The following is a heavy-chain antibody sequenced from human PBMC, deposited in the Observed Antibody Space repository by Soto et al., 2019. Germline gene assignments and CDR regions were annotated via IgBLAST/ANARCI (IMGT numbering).Heavy chain of an antibody. CDR2: VEVENDDR. D-gene: IGHD1-26*01. J-gene: IGHJ4*02. CDR1: GITFSDLH. V-gene: IGHV1-69-2*01. CDR3: AAVRGSLGSLSFDY. Sequence: EVLLQQSGAEAREPGGVVKMSCAVSGITFSDLHMHWVKQAPGKGLEWVGLVEVENDDRLYAEKYRGRPNINTDTSRHTSYMELTSLTSDDTAIYFCAAVRGSLGSLSFDYWGQGTPVTVSA.